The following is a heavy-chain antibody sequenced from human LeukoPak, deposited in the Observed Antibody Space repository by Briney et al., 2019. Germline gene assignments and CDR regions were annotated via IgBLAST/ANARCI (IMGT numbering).Heavy chain of an antibody. Sequence: GGSLRLSCAASGFTFSSYWMSWVRQAPGKGLEWVANIKQDGSEKYYVDSVKGRFTISRDNAKNSLYLQKNSLRAEDTAVYYCARGGYSGYDLGDYFDYWGQGTLVTVSS. CDR3: ARGGYSGYDLGDYFDY. V-gene: IGHV3-7*01. D-gene: IGHD5-12*01. CDR1: GFTFSSYW. CDR2: IKQDGSEK. J-gene: IGHJ4*02.